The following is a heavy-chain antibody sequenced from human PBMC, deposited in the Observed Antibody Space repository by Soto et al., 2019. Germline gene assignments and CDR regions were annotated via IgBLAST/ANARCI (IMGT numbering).Heavy chain of an antibody. CDR3: ARSNQLIFSWFDP. V-gene: IGHV1-2*02. D-gene: IGHD2-2*01. CDR2: INPNSGGT. J-gene: IGHJ5*02. Sequence: ASVKVSCKASGYTFTGYYMHWVRQAPGQGLEWMGWINPNSGGTNYAQKFQGRVTMTRDTSISTAYMELSRLRSDDTAVYYCARSNQLIFSWFDPWGQGTLVTVSS. CDR1: GYTFTGYY.